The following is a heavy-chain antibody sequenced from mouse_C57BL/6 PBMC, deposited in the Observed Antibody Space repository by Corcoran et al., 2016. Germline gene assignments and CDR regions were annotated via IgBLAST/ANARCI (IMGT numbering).Heavy chain of an antibody. J-gene: IGHJ4*01. CDR1: GYTFTTYG. CDR3: ASRRTYAMAS. CDR2: INTYSGVP. V-gene: IGHV9-3*01. Sequence: QIQLVQSGPELKKPGETVKISCKASGYTFTTYGMSWVKQAPGKGLKWMGWINTYSGVPTYADDFKGRFAFSLETSASTAYLQINNLKNEDTATYFGASRRTYAMASWVQGTSVTVPS.